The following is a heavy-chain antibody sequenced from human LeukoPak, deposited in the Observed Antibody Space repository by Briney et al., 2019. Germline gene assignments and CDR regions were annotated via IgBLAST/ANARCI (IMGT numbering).Heavy chain of an antibody. D-gene: IGHD1-26*01. CDR1: GYTFTSYD. V-gene: IGHV1-8*02. CDR3: ARSGSYSGLGYYYYYMDV. CDR2: MNPNSGNT. Sequence: GASVKVSCKASGYTFTSYDISWVRQATGQGLEWMGWMNPNSGNTGHAQKFQGRVTMTTNTSISTAYMELSSLRSEDTAVYYCARSGSYSGLGYYYYYMDVWGKGTTVTISS. J-gene: IGHJ6*03.